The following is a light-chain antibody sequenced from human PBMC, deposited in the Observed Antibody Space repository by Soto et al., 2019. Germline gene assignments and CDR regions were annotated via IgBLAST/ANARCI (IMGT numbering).Light chain of an antibody. CDR2: DVS. CDR1: SSDVGGYNY. V-gene: IGLV2-14*03. J-gene: IGLJ1*01. Sequence: QSALTQPASVSGSPRQSITISCTGTSSDVGGYNYVSWYQHHPGKAPKLMIFDVSNRPSGVSNRFSGSKSGTTAYRTISGLQAEDEADSYCSSYPTSNTRQIVFGTGTKLTVL. CDR3: SSYPTSNTRQIV.